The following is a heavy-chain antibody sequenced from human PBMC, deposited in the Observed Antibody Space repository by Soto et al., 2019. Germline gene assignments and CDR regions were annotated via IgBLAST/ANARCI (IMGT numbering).Heavy chain of an antibody. D-gene: IGHD2-2*01. V-gene: IGHV4-4*02. J-gene: IGHJ6*02. CDR1: GGSISSSNW. CDR3: ARVEVVVPADTLERYYYYYGMDV. CDR2: IYHSGST. Sequence: SETLSLTCAVSGGSISSSNWWSWVRQPPGKGLEWIGEIYHSGSTNYNPSLKSRVTISVDKSKNQFSLKLSSVTAADTAVYYCARVEVVVPADTLERYYYYYGMDVWGQGTTVTVSS.